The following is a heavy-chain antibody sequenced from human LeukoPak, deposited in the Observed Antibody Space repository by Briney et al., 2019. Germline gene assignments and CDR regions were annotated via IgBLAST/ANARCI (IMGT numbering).Heavy chain of an antibody. CDR3: ARVPIIRGVIED. CDR2: ISGSGST. Sequence: SETLSLTCTVSGGSISRGGDYWTWTRQHPEKGLEWIGYISGSGSTYYNPSLRSRVTISADTSKNQFSLRLTSVTAADTAVFYCARVPIIRGVIEDWGQGTLVSVSS. J-gene: IGHJ4*02. CDR1: GGSISRGGDY. D-gene: IGHD3-10*01. V-gene: IGHV4-31*03.